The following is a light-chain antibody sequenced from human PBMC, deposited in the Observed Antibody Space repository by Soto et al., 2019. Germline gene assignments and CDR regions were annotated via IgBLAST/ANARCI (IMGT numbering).Light chain of an antibody. J-gene: IGKJ5*01. CDR2: DAS. Sequence: DIQLTQSPSTLSAAVGDSVTITCRASQNIRNLLAWYQQKPGKAPKPLIFDASTLNTGVPSRFGGSGSGAEFNFTITGRQPDDFATYFCQQYYTCSTFGQGTRLDIK. V-gene: IGKV1-5*01. CDR1: QNIRNL. CDR3: QQYYTCST.